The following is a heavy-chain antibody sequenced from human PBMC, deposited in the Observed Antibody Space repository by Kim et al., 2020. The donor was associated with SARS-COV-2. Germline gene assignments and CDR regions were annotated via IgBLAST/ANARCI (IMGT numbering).Heavy chain of an antibody. D-gene: IGHD5-12*01. CDR1: GFTFSSYA. J-gene: IGHJ4*02. V-gene: IGHV3-30*04. CDR3: AREGVATGYGFDY. CDR2: ISYDGSNK. Sequence: GGSLRLSCAASGFTFSSYAMHWVRQAPGKGLEWVAVISYDGSNKYYADSVKGRFTISRDNSKNTLYLQMNSLRAEDTAVYYCAREGVATGYGFDYWGQGTLVTVSS.